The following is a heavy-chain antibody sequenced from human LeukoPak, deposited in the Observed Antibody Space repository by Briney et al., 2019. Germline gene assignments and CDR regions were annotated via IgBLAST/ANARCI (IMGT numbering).Heavy chain of an antibody. Sequence: GGSLRLSCAASGFPFSSSAMSWVRQAPGKGLEWVSGISWNSGSIGYADSVKGRFTISRDNAKNSLYLQMNSLRAEDTALYYCAKDYCSSTSCYDYYYYGMDVWGQGTTVTVSS. CDR1: GFPFSSSA. CDR3: AKDYCSSTSCYDYYYYGMDV. V-gene: IGHV3-9*01. J-gene: IGHJ6*02. CDR2: ISWNSGSI. D-gene: IGHD2-2*01.